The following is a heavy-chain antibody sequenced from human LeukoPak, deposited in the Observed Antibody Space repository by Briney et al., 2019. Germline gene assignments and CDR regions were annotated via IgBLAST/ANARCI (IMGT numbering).Heavy chain of an antibody. CDR3: ARVSGGAFDV. Sequence: PGGSLRLSCAASGFTFTNNWMHWVRQAPTRGLVWVSRISHDGSSTNYADSVKGRFTIYSDNTKNTLYLQMNSLRADDTAVYYCARVSGGAFDVWGQGTLVTVSS. CDR2: ISHDGSST. CDR1: GFTFTNNW. J-gene: IGHJ3*01. D-gene: IGHD2-15*01. V-gene: IGHV3-74*01.